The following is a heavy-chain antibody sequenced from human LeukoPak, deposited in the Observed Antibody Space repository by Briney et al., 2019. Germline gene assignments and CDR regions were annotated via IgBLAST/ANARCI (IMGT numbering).Heavy chain of an antibody. Sequence: ASVKVSCKASGYTFTGYYMHWVRQAPGQGLEWMGRINPNSGSTSYAQKFQGRVTMTRDTSTSTVYMELSSLRSEDTAVYYCARDYYDSLDIWGQGTMVTVSS. J-gene: IGHJ3*02. CDR2: INPNSGST. CDR3: ARDYYDSLDI. CDR1: GYTFTGYY. V-gene: IGHV1-46*01. D-gene: IGHD3-22*01.